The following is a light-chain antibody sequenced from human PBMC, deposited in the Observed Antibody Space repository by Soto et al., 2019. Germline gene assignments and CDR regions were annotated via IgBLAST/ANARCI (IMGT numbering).Light chain of an antibody. Sequence: QSVLTQPPSASGSPGQSVTISCTGTNSDVGGYNYVSWYQQHPGKAPKLMIYEVTKRPSGVPDRFSGSKSGNTASLTVSGLQAEDEADYYCSSYAGSNKRVFGTGTKVTVL. J-gene: IGLJ1*01. CDR1: NSDVGGYNY. V-gene: IGLV2-8*01. CDR3: SSYAGSNKRV. CDR2: EVT.